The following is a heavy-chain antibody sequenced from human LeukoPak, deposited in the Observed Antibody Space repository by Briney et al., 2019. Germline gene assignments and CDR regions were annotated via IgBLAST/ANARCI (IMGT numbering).Heavy chain of an antibody. Sequence: SETLSLTCAVYGGSFSGYYWSWIRQPPGKGLEWIGEINHSGSTNYSPSLKSRVTISVDTSKNQFPLKLSSVTAADTAVYYCARARGYCSGGSCAARFDPWGQGTLVTVSS. D-gene: IGHD2-15*01. CDR1: GGSFSGYY. CDR2: INHSGST. V-gene: IGHV4-34*01. J-gene: IGHJ5*02. CDR3: ARARGYCSGGSCAARFDP.